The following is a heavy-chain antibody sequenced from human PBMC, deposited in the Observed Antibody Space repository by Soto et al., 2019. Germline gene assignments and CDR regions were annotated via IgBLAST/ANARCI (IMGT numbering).Heavy chain of an antibody. Sequence: ASVKVSCKASGYTFTSYGISWVRQAPGQGLEWMGWISAYNGNTNYAQKLQGRVTMTTDTSTSTAYMELRSLRSDDTAVYYCAREGDGAAAFPSWFDPWGQGTLVTVSS. D-gene: IGHD6-13*01. CDR3: AREGDGAAAFPSWFDP. CDR2: ISAYNGNT. CDR1: GYTFTSYG. V-gene: IGHV1-18*01. J-gene: IGHJ5*02.